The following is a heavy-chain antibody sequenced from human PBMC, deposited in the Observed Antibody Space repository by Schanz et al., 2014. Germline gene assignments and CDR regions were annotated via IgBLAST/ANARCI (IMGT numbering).Heavy chain of an antibody. Sequence: QVQLQESGPGLVKPSETLSLTCTVSGGSVSRYYWSWIRQPPGKGLEWIGYVYNNGRTYYNPSLKSRVAISVDTSKNQFSLKLTSMTAADTAVYYCARVVGGAEWLLYDDYYYNLDVWGQGTTVTVSS. D-gene: IGHD3-3*01. CDR1: GGSVSRYY. J-gene: IGHJ6*02. V-gene: IGHV4-59*02. CDR3: ARVVGGAEWLLYDDYYYNLDV. CDR2: VYNNGRT.